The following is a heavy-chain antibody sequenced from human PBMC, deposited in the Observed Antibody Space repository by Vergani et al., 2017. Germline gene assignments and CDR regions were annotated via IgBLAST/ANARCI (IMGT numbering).Heavy chain of an antibody. CDR2: TWYDGNNK. V-gene: IGHV3-33*01. CDR1: GFTFNQYS. D-gene: IGHD1-14*01. CDR3: ARDVRLLYNRFDP. Sequence: QVQLVESGGGVVQPGRSLRLSCAASGFTFNQYSMHWVRQAPGKGLEWVAVTWYDGNNKQYADSVKGRFTISRDNSKSTMYLQMNSLRDEDTGVYYYARDVRLLYNRFDPWGQGTLVTVSS. J-gene: IGHJ5*02.